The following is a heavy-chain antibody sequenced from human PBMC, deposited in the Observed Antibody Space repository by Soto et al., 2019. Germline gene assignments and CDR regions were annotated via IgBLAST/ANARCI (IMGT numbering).Heavy chain of an antibody. J-gene: IGHJ4*02. V-gene: IGHV4-59*08. CDR2: IYYTGST. Sequence: PSETLSLTCTVSGGSISGYYWSWIRQPPGKRLEWIGYIYYTGSTYYNPSLKSRLTISVETSKNQFSLNLSSVTAADTAVYFCGRIYIVSGVFFDSWGQGTMVTVSS. CDR1: GGSISGYY. CDR3: GRIYIVSGVFFDS. D-gene: IGHD3-10*01.